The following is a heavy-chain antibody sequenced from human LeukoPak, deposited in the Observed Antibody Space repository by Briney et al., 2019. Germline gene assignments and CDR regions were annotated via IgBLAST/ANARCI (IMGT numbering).Heavy chain of an antibody. J-gene: IGHJ4*02. CDR2: ITAYDGNT. D-gene: IGHD1-1*01. CDR1: GYSFNRYG. Sequence: ASAKVSCKASGYSFNRYGISWVRQAPGQGLEWMGWITAYDGNTNSAQNFQDRVTMSTDTSTSTAYMELRSLRSDDTAVYYCARNWNEKTYFFDYWGQGTLVTVSS. V-gene: IGHV1-18*01. CDR3: ARNWNEKTYFFDY.